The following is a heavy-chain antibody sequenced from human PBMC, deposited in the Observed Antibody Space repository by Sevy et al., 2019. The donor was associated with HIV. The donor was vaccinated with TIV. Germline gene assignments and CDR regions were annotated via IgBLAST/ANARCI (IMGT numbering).Heavy chain of an antibody. J-gene: IGHJ4*02. V-gene: IGHV4-30-2*01. CDR3: ARRRGYSYGYDY. Sequence: SETLSLTCAVSGGSISSGGYSWSWIRQPPGKGLEWIGYIYHSWSTYYDPSLKSRVTISVDRSKNQFSLKLSSVTAADTAVYYCARRRGYSYGYDYWGQGTLVTVSS. CDR2: IYHSWST. D-gene: IGHD5-18*01. CDR1: GGSISSGGYS.